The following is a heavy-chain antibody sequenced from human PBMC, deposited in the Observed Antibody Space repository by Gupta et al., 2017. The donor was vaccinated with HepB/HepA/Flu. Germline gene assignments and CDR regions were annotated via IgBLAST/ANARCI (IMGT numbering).Heavy chain of an antibody. Sequence: EVQLVESGGGLVQPGGSLRLSCVASEFTFRNYWMGWVRQAPGKGLEWLANINEDGSEKNYVASVRGRFTSSRDNAKNSLYLQMNSLRVEDTAVYQCMGGYKVDSWGQGTVVTVAS. CDR1: EFTFRNYW. V-gene: IGHV3-7*01. CDR3: MGGYKVDS. D-gene: IGHD3-10*01. J-gene: IGHJ4*02. CDR2: INEDGSEK.